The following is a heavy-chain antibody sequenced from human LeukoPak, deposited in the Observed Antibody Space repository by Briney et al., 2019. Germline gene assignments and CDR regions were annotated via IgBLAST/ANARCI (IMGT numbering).Heavy chain of an antibody. J-gene: IGHJ5*02. V-gene: IGHV1-18*01. Sequence: ASVTVSCTASGYTFTSYGISWVRQAPGQGLEWMGWISAYNGNTNYAQKLQGRVTMTTDTSTSTAYMELRSLRSDDTAVYYCARNGYDFWSGYSYNWFDPWGQGTLVTVSS. D-gene: IGHD3-3*01. CDR3: ARNGYDFWSGYSYNWFDP. CDR2: ISAYNGNT. CDR1: GYTFTSYG.